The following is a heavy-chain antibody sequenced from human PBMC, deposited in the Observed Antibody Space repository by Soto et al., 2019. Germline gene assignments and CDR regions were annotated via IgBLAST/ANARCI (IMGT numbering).Heavy chain of an antibody. CDR1: GGSISSYY. J-gene: IGHJ5*02. V-gene: IGHV4-59*01. CDR2: IYYSGST. CDR3: ARDRWFDP. Sequence: SETLSLTCTVSGGSISSYYWSWIRQPPGKGLEWIGYIYYSGSTNYNPSLKSRVTISVDTSKNQFSLKLSSVTAADTAVYYCARDRWFDPWGQGTLVTVSS.